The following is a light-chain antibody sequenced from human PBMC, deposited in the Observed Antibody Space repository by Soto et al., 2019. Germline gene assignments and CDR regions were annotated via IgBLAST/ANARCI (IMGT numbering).Light chain of an antibody. V-gene: IGLV1-40*01. CDR1: SSNIGSTYD. J-gene: IGLJ1*01. CDR3: QSYDDSLSVHYV. CDR2: GNT. Sequence: SVLTQPPSVSGAPGQRVTISCTGSSSNIGSTYDVQWYQQLPGTAPKPLIHGNTNRPSGVPDRFSGSKSGTSASLAITGLQADDEADYYCQSYDDSLSVHYVFGTGTKVTVL.